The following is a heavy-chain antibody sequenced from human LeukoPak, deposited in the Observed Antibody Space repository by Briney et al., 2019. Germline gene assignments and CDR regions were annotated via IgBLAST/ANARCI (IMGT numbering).Heavy chain of an antibody. Sequence: GASVKVSCKAAGYTFSTYDISWVRQATGQGLEWMGWMNPKSGNTLYAQKFQGRVTMTRNTSISTAYMELSSVRSEDTAVYYCARVVRSGSSLGWFDPWGQGTLVTVSS. V-gene: IGHV1-8*01. D-gene: IGHD1-26*01. CDR3: ARVVRSGSSLGWFDP. CDR2: MNPKSGNT. J-gene: IGHJ5*02. CDR1: GYTFSTYD.